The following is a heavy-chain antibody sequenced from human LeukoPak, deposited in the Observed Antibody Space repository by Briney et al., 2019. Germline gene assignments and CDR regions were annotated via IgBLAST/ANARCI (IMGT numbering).Heavy chain of an antibody. CDR1: GYTFTGYY. CDR2: INTNTGNP. CDR3: ARRSEHSDGYRPTFDP. D-gene: IGHD3-22*01. J-gene: IGHJ5*02. Sequence: ASVKVSCKASGYTFTGYYMHWVRQAPGQGLEWMGWINTNTGNPTYAQAFTGRFVFSLDTSVSTAYLQISSLKAEDTAVYYCARRSEHSDGYRPTFDPWGQGTLVTVSS. V-gene: IGHV7-4-1*02.